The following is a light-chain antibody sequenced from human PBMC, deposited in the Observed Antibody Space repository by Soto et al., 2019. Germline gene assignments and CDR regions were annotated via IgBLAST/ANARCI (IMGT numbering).Light chain of an antibody. J-gene: IGKJ3*01. CDR1: QGISSY. Sequence: IQLTQSPSSLSASVGDRVTITCRASQGISSYLAWYQQKPGKAPKLLIYAASTLQSGVPSRLSGSGSGTEFTLTISSLQPEDSATYYCQQGSSTPFTFGPGTKVDNK. CDR2: AAS. CDR3: QQGSSTPFT. V-gene: IGKV1-39*01.